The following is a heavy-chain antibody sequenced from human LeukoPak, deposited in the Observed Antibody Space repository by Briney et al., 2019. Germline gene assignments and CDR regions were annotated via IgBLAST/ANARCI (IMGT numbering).Heavy chain of an antibody. CDR3: ARESKLRYFGPGGMDV. CDR2: INHSGST. CDR1: GGSFSGYY. V-gene: IGHV4-34*01. Sequence: TPSETLSLTCAIYGGSFSGYYWSWIRQPPGKGLEWIGEINHSGSTNYNPSLKSRVTISVDTSKNQFSLKQSSVTAADTAVYYCARESKLRYFGPGGMDVWGQGTTVTVSS. D-gene: IGHD3-9*01. J-gene: IGHJ6*02.